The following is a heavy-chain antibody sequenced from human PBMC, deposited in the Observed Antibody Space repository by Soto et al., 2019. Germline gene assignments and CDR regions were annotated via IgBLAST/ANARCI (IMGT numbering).Heavy chain of an antibody. CDR2: IYSGGST. V-gene: IGHV3-53*04. Sequence: EGQLVESGGRLVQPGGSLRLSCAASGFTVSSNYMSWVRQAPGKGLEWVSVIYSGGSTYYADSVKGRFTISRHNSKNTLYLQMNSLRAEDTAVYYCARGHRVPYQYGMDVWGQGTTVTVSS. D-gene: IGHD1-1*01. J-gene: IGHJ6*02. CDR3: ARGHRVPYQYGMDV. CDR1: GFTVSSNY.